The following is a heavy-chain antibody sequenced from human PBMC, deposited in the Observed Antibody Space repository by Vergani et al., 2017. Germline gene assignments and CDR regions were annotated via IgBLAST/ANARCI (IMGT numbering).Heavy chain of an antibody. CDR1: GYTFTSYA. J-gene: IGHJ5*02. Sequence: QVQLVQSGAEVKKPGASVKVSCKASGYTFTSYAMHWVRQAPGQRLEWMGWINAGNGNTKYSQKFQGRVTITRDTSISTAYMELSRLRSDATAVYYCARALSYNWFDPWGQGTLVTVSS. CDR2: INAGNGNT. CDR3: ARALSYNWFDP. V-gene: IGHV1-3*01.